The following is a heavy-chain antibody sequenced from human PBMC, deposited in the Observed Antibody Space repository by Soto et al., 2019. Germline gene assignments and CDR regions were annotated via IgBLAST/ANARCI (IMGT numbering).Heavy chain of an antibody. Sequence: PXGSLRLSCAASGFTFSSYWMSWVRQAPGRGLEWVANIKQDGSEKYYVDSVKGRFTISRDNAKNSLYLQMNSLRAEDTAVYYCARDRSDGDPDYWGQGPLVTVSS. CDR1: GFTFSSYW. J-gene: IGHJ4*02. D-gene: IGHD4-17*01. CDR2: IKQDGSEK. CDR3: ARDRSDGDPDY. V-gene: IGHV3-7*01.